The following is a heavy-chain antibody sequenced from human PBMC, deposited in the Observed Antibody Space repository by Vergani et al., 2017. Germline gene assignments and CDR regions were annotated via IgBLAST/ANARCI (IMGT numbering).Heavy chain of an antibody. D-gene: IGHD2-2*02. CDR1: GFTFSSYA. CDR2: ISGSGGST. V-gene: IGHV3-23*01. Sequence: EVQLLESGGGLVQPGGSLRLSCAASGFTFSSYAMSWVRQAPGKGLEWVSAISGSGGSTYYADSVKGRFTISRDKSKNTLYLQMNSLRAEDTAVYYCAKDRGGIFCSSTSCYILDFSGDYWGQGTLVTVSS. J-gene: IGHJ4*02. CDR3: AKDRGGIFCSSTSCYILDFSGDY.